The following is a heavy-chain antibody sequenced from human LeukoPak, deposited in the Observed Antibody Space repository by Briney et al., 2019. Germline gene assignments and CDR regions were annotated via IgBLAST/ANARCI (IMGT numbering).Heavy chain of an antibody. J-gene: IGHJ5*02. V-gene: IGHV3-21*01. Sequence: PGGSLRLSCAASGFTFSSYSMNWVRQAPGKGLEWVSSISSSGSYIYYADSVKGRFTISRDNAKNSLYLQMNSLRAEDTAVYYCARASNGVTWGQGTLVTVSS. CDR1: GFTFSSYS. D-gene: IGHD3-10*01. CDR2: ISSSGSYI. CDR3: ARASNGVT.